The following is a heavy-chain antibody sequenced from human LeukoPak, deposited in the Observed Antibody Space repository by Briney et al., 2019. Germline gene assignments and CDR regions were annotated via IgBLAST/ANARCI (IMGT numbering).Heavy chain of an antibody. CDR1: RGSISSYY. Sequence: SETLSLTCTVSRGSISSYYWSWIRQPPGKGLEWIGYIYDSGSTNYNPSLKSRVTISVDTSKNQFSLQLRSVTAADTAVYYCARTARIPRYYGMDVWGQGTTVIVSS. J-gene: IGHJ6*02. CDR2: IYDSGST. CDR3: ARTARIPRYYGMDV. V-gene: IGHV4-59*08.